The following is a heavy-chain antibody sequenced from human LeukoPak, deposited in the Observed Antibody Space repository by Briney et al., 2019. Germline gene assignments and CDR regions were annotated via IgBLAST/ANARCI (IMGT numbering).Heavy chain of an antibody. D-gene: IGHD4-17*01. CDR2: IYHSGST. CDR3: ARYHDYGDYVGAFDI. CDR1: GYSISSGYY. V-gene: IGHV4-38-2*02. Sequence: SETLSLTCTVSGYSISSGYYWGWIRQPPGKGLEWIGSIYHSGSTYYNPSLKSRVTISVDTSKNQFSLKLSSVTAADTAVYYCARYHDYGDYVGAFDIWGQGTMVTVSS. J-gene: IGHJ3*02.